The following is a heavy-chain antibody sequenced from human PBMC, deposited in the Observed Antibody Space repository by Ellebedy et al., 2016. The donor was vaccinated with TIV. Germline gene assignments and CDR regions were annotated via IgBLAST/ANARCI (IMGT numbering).Heavy chain of an antibody. Sequence: GESLKISCAASGFTVSSNYMTWVRQAPGKGLEWVSSISSSGVSTDYADSVRGRVTISRDNSKNTLYLQMNSLRADDSAVYYCAKLDSSGYYYGRFDYWGQGTLITVSA. CDR3: AKLDSSGYYYGRFDY. D-gene: IGHD3-22*01. CDR2: ISSSGVST. V-gene: IGHV3-23*01. J-gene: IGHJ4*02. CDR1: GFTVSSNY.